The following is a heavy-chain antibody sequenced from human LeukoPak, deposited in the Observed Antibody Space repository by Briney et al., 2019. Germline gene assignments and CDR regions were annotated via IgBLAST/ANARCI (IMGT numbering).Heavy chain of an antibody. CDR1: GGTFSSYA. Sequence: SVKVSCKASGGTFSSYAISWVRQAPGQGLEWMGRIIPILGIANYAQKFQGRVTITADKSTSTAYKELSSLRSEDTAVYYCARDPYVVPLYYYYYGMDVWGQGTTVTVSS. CDR3: ARDPYVVPLYYYYYGMDV. J-gene: IGHJ6*02. D-gene: IGHD2-15*01. V-gene: IGHV1-69*04. CDR2: IIPILGIA.